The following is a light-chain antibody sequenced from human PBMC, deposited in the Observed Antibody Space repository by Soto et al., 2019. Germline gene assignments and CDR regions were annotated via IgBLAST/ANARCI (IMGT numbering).Light chain of an antibody. J-gene: IGLJ1*01. Sequence: QSALTQPASVSGSPGQSITISCTGTSSDVGSYNLVSWYQQHPGKAPKMMIYEGSKRPSGVSNRFSGSKSDNTASLTISGLQADDEADYYCCSYTTISTYVFGAGTKLTVL. CDR3: CSYTTISTYV. V-gene: IGLV2-23*01. CDR2: EGS. CDR1: SSDVGSYNL.